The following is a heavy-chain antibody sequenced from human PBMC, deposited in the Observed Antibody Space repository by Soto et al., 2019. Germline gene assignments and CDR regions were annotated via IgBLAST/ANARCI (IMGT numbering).Heavy chain of an antibody. CDR1: GGSFTSYS. V-gene: IGHV1-69*02. CDR3: AKSLLFVDHGYMDV. CDR2: IIPIQGKA. Sequence: QVQLVQSGAELKKPGSSVKVSCEASGGSFTSYSFTWVRQAPGQGLEWMGRIIPIQGKANYALKFQDRVTITADRSARTVYMDLISLRPEDTAVYFCAKSLLFVDHGYMDVWGKGTTVTVSS. J-gene: IGHJ6*03. D-gene: IGHD2-21*01.